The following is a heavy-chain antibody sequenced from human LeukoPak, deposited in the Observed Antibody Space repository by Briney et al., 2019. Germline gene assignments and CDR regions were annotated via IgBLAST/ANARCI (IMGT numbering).Heavy chain of an antibody. J-gene: IGHJ4*02. Sequence: GGSLRLSCAASGFTVSSNYMSWVRQAPGKGLEWVSVIYSGGSTYYADSVKGRFTISRDNSKNTLYLQMNSLRAEDTAVYYCARAPNYGDSNFDYWGQGTLVTVSS. CDR2: IYSGGST. D-gene: IGHD4-17*01. V-gene: IGHV3-66*01. CDR1: GFTVSSNY. CDR3: ARAPNYGDSNFDY.